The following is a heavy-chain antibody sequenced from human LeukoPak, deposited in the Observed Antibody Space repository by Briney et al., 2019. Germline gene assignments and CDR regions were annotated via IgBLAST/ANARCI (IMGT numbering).Heavy chain of an antibody. CDR2: IYHSGST. D-gene: IGHD2-15*01. J-gene: IGHJ5*02. CDR3: ASLCSGGSCYLESGWFDP. Sequence: SETLSLTCAVSGYSISSGYYWGWIRRPPGKGLEWIGSIYHSGSTYYNPSLKSRVTISVDTSKNQFSLKLNSVTAADTAVYYCASLCSGGSCYLESGWFDPWGQGTLVTVSS. CDR1: GYSISSGYY. V-gene: IGHV4-38-2*01.